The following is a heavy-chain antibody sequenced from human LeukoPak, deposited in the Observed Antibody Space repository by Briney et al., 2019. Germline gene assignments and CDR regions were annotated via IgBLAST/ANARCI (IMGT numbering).Heavy chain of an antibody. CDR1: GYTLTELS. J-gene: IGHJ4*02. Sequence: ASVKVSCKVSGYTLTELSMHWVRQAPGKGLEWMGGFDPEDGETIYAQKFQGRVTMTEDTSTNTAYMELSSLRSEDTAVYYCATARGPYDSSGYYAFWGQGTLVTVSS. CDR2: FDPEDGET. D-gene: IGHD3-22*01. CDR3: ATARGPYDSSGYYAF. V-gene: IGHV1-24*01.